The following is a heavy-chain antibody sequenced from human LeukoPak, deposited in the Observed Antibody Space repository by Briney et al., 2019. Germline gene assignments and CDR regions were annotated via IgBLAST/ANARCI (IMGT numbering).Heavy chain of an antibody. J-gene: IGHJ4*02. CDR2: IYGGGNT. D-gene: IGHD3-22*01. Sequence: GGSLRLSCAASGFTVSSTYMNWVRQAPGKGLEWVSIIYGGGNTYYADSMKGRFTISRDISKNTLYPQMNSLRAEDTAVYYCARQDYSQSSGYYYVYWGQGTLVTVSS. CDR3: ARQDYSQSSGYYYVY. V-gene: IGHV3-66*04. CDR1: GFTVSSTY.